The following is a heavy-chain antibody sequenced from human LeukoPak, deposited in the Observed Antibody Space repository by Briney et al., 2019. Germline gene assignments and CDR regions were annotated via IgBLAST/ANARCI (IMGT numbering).Heavy chain of an antibody. CDR3: ASGVYSSGWYLDY. CDR1: GFTFSSYA. J-gene: IGHJ4*02. CDR2: ISYDGSNK. Sequence: PGRSLRLSCAASGFTFSSYAMHWVRQAPGKGLEWVAVISYDGSNKYYADSVKGRFTISRDNSKNTLYLQMNSLRAEDTAVYYCASGVYSSGWYLDYWGQGTLVTVSS. D-gene: IGHD6-19*01. V-gene: IGHV3-30-3*01.